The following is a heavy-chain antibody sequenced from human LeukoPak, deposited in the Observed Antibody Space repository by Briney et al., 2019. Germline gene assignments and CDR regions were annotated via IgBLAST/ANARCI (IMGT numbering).Heavy chain of an antibody. CDR2: VYFTGST. V-gene: IGHV4-59*01. Sequence: SETLSLTCTVSGVSISNYYWNWIRQPPGKALEWIGYVYFTGSTNYNPSLKSRVTLSINTSKSQLSLKLSSVTAADTAVYYCARWRSSAHYWDSWGQGTLVTVSS. CDR1: GVSISNYY. D-gene: IGHD3-22*01. J-gene: IGHJ4*02. CDR3: ARWRSSAHYWDS.